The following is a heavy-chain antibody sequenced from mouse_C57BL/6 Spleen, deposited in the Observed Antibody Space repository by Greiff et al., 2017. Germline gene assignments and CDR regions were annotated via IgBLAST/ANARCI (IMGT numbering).Heavy chain of an antibody. CDR2: IYPGSGST. V-gene: IGHV1-55*01. CDR1: GYTFTSYW. D-gene: IGHD1-1*01. Sequence: QVQLKQPGAELVKPGASVKMSCKASGYTFTSYWITWVKQRPGQGLEWIGDIYPGSGSTNYNEKFKSKATLTVDTSSSTAYMQLSSLTSEDSAVYYCARDERDYYGSSLYAMDYWGQGTSVTVSS. J-gene: IGHJ4*01. CDR3: ARDERDYYGSSLYAMDY.